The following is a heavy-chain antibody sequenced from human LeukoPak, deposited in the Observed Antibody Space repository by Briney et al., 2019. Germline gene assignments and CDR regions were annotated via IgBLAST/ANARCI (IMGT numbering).Heavy chain of an antibody. J-gene: IGHJ4*02. CDR1: GYTFTSYY. CDR2: INPSGGST. D-gene: IGHD3-22*01. V-gene: IGHV1-46*01. Sequence: GASVKVSCKASGYTFTSYYMHWVRQAPGQGLEWMGIINPSGGSTSYAQKFQGRVTMTRDTSTSTVCMELSSLRSEDTAVYYCARDHYYDSSGYAFDYWGQGTLVTVSS. CDR3: ARDHYYDSSGYAFDY.